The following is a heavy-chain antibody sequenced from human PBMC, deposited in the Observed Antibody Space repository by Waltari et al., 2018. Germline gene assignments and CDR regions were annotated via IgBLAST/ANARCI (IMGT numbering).Heavy chain of an antibody. CDR1: GYTLTELS. D-gene: IGHD3-10*01. CDR2: LDPEDGET. Sequence: QVQLVQSGAEVKKPGASVKVSCKVSGYTLTELSMHWVRQAPGNGLEWMGGLDPEDGETIYAQKFQGRVTITADTSTDTAYMELSSLRSEDTAVYYCATLSGHPPITMVRGVGVDYWGQGTLVTVSS. J-gene: IGHJ4*02. V-gene: IGHV1-24*01. CDR3: ATLSGHPPITMVRGVGVDY.